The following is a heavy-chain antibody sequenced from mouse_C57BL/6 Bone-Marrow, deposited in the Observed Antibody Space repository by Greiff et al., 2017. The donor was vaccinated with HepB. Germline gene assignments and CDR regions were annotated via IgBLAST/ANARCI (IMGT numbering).Heavy chain of an antibody. CDR1: GFTFSDYY. CDR3: ARQRVWLPYWYFDV. V-gene: IGHV5-12*01. D-gene: IGHD2-2*01. CDR2: ISNGGGST. J-gene: IGHJ1*03. Sequence: EVKLVESGGGLVQPGGSLKLSCAASGFTFSDYYMYWVRQTPEKRLEWVAYISNGGGSTYYPDTVKGRFNISRDNAKNTLYLQMSRLKSEDTAMYYCARQRVWLPYWYFDVWGTGTTVTVSS.